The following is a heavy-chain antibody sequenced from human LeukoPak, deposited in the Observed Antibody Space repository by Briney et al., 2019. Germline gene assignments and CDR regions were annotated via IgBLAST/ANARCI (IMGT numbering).Heavy chain of an antibody. CDR2: IYTSGST. J-gene: IGHJ5*02. D-gene: IGHD2-2*01. CDR1: GGSISSYY. V-gene: IGHV4-4*09. CDR3: ARGGEIVVVPAAPMGIHNWFDP. Sequence: SETLSLTCTVSGGSISSYYWSWIRQPPGKGLEWIGYIYTSGSTNYNPSLKSRVTISVDTSKNQFSLKLSSVTAADTAVYYCARGGEIVVVPAAPMGIHNWFDPWGQGTLVTVSS.